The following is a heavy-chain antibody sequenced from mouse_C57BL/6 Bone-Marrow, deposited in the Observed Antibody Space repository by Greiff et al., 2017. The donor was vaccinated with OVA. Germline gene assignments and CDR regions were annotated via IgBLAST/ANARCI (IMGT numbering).Heavy chain of an antibody. Sequence: EVKLMESGAELVRPGASVKLSCTASGFNIKDDYMHWVKQRPEQGLEWIGWIDPENGDTEYASKFQGKATITADTSSNTAYLQLSSLTSEDTAVYYCTLYYYGSSWYFDVWGTGTTVTVSS. V-gene: IGHV14-4*01. CDR3: TLYYYGSSWYFDV. D-gene: IGHD1-1*01. CDR1: GFNIKDDY. J-gene: IGHJ1*03. CDR2: IDPENGDT.